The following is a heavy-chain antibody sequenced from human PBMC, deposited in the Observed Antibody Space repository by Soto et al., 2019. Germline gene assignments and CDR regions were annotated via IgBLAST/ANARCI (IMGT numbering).Heavy chain of an antibody. CDR3: AKDLSYYYDSSGYYPFDY. CDR1: GFTFSSYA. J-gene: IGHJ4*02. V-gene: IGHV3-30-3*01. Sequence: PGGSLRLSCAASGFTFSSYAMHWVRQAPGKGLEWVAVISYDGSNKYYADSVKGRFTISRDNSKNTLYLQMNSLRAEDTAVYYCAKDLSYYYDSSGYYPFDYWGQGTLVTVSS. CDR2: ISYDGSNK. D-gene: IGHD3-22*01.